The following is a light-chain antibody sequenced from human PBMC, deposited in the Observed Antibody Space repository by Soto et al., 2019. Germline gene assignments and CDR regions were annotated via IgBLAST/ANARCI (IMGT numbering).Light chain of an antibody. J-gene: IGLJ7*01. CDR3: QSYDTSLSASV. CDR2: NDN. V-gene: IGLV1-40*01. CDR1: SSNIGAGYD. Sequence: QSVLTQPPSVSGAPGQRVTISCTGSSSNIGAGYDVHWYQQLPGTAPKLLIYNDNNRPSGVPDRFSGSKSGTSASLAITGLQNEDEADYYCQSYDTSLSASVFGGGTQLTVL.